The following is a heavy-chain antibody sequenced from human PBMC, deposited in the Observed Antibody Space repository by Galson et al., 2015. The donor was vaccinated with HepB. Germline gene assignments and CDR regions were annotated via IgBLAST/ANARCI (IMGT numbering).Heavy chain of an antibody. J-gene: IGHJ4*02. CDR3: ASSGYDQFFDF. D-gene: IGHD5-12*01. CDR2: ISPNSGGT. V-gene: IGHV1-2*06. CDR1: GYKASGNTFTDFY. Sequence: SVKVSCKASGYKASGNTFTDFYIHWVRQAPGQGLEWMGRISPNSGGTHYAQKFQGRVTMTRDTSISTAYMELSSLISDDTAVYYCASSGYDQFFDFWGQGTLVTVAS.